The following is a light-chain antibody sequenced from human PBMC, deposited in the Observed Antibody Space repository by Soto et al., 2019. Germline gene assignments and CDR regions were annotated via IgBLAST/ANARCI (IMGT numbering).Light chain of an antibody. Sequence: DIQLTQSPSFLSASVGDRVTITCRASQGISSSLAWYQQKPGKAPNLLIYAASTLQTRVPSRFSGSGSGTEFTLTISSLQPEDFATYYCQHLYAYPLDFGQGTRLDIK. CDR1: QGISSS. CDR3: QHLYAYPLD. V-gene: IGKV1-9*01. CDR2: AAS. J-gene: IGKJ5*01.